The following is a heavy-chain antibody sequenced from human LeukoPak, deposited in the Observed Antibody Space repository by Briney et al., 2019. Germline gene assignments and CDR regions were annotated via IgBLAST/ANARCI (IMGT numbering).Heavy chain of an antibody. CDR3: ARGLHSGWYRYYYYGMDV. CDR2: MNPNSGNT. Sequence: ASVKVSCKASEYTFTSYDINWVRQATGQGLEWMGWMNPNSGNTGYAQKFQGRVTMTRNTSISTAYMELSSLRSEDTAVYYCARGLHSGWYRYYYYGMDVWGQGTTVTVSS. D-gene: IGHD6-19*01. CDR1: EYTFTSYD. J-gene: IGHJ6*02. V-gene: IGHV1-8*01.